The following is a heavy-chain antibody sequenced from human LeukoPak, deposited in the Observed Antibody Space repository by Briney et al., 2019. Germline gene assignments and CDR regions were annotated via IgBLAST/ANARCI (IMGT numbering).Heavy chain of an antibody. CDR3: ARRYCSGSSCYLFDY. CDR2: IHPRDSDT. D-gene: IGHD2-15*01. J-gene: IGHJ4*02. CDR1: GYSFTNYW. Sequence: GESLKISFKGSGYSFTNYWIGWVRQMPGKGLEWMGIIHPRDSDTRYSPSFQGQVTISVDKSISTAYLQWSSLKASDTAMYYCARRYCSGSSCYLFDYWGQGTLVTVSS. V-gene: IGHV5-51*01.